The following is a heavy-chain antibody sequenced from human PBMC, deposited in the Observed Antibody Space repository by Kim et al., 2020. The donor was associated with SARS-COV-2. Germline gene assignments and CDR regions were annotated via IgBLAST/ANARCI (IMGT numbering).Heavy chain of an antibody. CDR2: ISSNGDGT. V-gene: IGHV3-64D*09. CDR3: VKGGRGSITAHPAEYFQH. D-gene: IGHD6-6*01. J-gene: IGHJ1*01. Sequence: GGSLRLSCSASGFTFSSYAMHWVRQAPGKGLEYVSAISSNGDGTYYADSMKGRFTISRDNSKNTLSLQMSSLRDEDTAVYYCVKGGRGSITAHPAEYFQHWGQGTLVTVSS. CDR1: GFTFSSYA.